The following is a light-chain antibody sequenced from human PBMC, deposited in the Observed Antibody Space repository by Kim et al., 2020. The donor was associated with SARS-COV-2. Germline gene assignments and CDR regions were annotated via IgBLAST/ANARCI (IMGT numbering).Light chain of an antibody. Sequence: APGKRATLSCRPSQTINNRLVWYQQKPGQAPRLLIYDATTRATGVPARFIGSGSETDFTLTISSLQSEDFAVYYCQQSNDWPPLTFGQGTKVDIK. CDR2: DAT. CDR3: QQSNDWPPLT. V-gene: IGKV3-15*01. CDR1: QTINNR. J-gene: IGKJ1*01.